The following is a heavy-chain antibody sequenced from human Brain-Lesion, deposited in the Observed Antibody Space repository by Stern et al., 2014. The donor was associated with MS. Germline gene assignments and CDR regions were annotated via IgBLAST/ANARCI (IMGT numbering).Heavy chain of an antibody. Sequence: VQLVESGSGLVKPSQTLSLTCVVSGGSIGSGGHSWSWIRQPPGQGLEWVGYIYHSGSTFYNPSLESRVTISIDGSKTQFSLKLISVTAADAAVYYCARTSVVTPSDDVFDIWGQGTMVTVSS. J-gene: IGHJ3*02. CDR3: ARTSVVTPSDDVFDI. CDR2: IYHSGST. D-gene: IGHD4-23*01. CDR1: GGSIGSGGHS. V-gene: IGHV4-30-2*01.